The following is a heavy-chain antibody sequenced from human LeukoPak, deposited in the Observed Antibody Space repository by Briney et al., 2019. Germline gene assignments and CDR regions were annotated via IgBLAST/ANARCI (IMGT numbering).Heavy chain of an antibody. CDR3: ARATYYYDSSGYYYIHDY. J-gene: IGHJ4*02. V-gene: IGHV4-59*01. CDR2: IYYSGST. CDR1: GGSISSYY. Sequence: PSETLSLTCTVSGGSISSYYWSWIRQPPGKGLEWIGYIYYSGSTNYNPSLKSRVTISVDTSKNQFSLKLSSVTAADTAVYYCARATYYYDSSGYYYIHDYWGQGTLVTVSS. D-gene: IGHD3-22*01.